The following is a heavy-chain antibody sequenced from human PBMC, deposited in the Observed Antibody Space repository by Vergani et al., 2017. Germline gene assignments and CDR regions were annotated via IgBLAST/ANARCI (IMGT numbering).Heavy chain of an antibody. D-gene: IGHD6-13*01. CDR1: GGSVSSGSYY. J-gene: IGHJ2*01. V-gene: IGHV4-61*01. CDR2: IYYSGST. CDR3: ASPSRYSSSWYVGWYFDL. Sequence: QVQLQESGPGLVKPSETLSLTCTVSGGSVSSGSYYWSWIRQPPGKGLEWIGYIYYSGSTNYNPSLKSRVTISVDTSKNQFSLKLSSVTAADTAVYYCASPSRYSSSWYVGWYFDLWGRGTLVTVSS.